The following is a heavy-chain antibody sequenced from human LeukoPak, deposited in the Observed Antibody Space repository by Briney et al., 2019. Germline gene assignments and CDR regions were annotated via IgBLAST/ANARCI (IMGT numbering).Heavy chain of an antibody. CDR1: GFMFSDYS. D-gene: IGHD3-22*01. Sequence: PGGSLRLSCAASGFMFSDYSMNWVRQAPGKGLEWVSYISRIGTVFYSDSVKGRFTISRDDAKNSLYLQMHSLRVEDTGVYYCARDPGSYETGGYPFFDYWGLGTLVTVSS. J-gene: IGHJ4*02. V-gene: IGHV3-69-1*02. CDR2: ISRIGTV. CDR3: ARDPGSYETGGYPFFDY.